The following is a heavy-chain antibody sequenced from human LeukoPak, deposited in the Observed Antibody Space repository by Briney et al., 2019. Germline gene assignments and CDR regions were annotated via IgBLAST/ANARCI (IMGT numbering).Heavy chain of an antibody. Sequence: GESLKIFCKGSGYSFTSYWIGWVHQMPGKGLEWMGIIYPNDSDTRYSPSFQGQVTISAGKSISTAYLQWSSLKASDTAMYYCAKQPTSMVRGIIITDYYFDYWGQGTLVTVSS. J-gene: IGHJ4*02. CDR1: GYSFTSYW. CDR2: IYPNDSDT. D-gene: IGHD3-10*01. V-gene: IGHV5-51*07. CDR3: AKQPTSMVRGIIITDYYFDY.